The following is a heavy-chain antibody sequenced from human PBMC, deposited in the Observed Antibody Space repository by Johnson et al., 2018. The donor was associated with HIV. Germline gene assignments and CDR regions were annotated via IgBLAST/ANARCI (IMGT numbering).Heavy chain of an antibody. CDR1: GFTVSSNY. J-gene: IGHJ3*02. Sequence: QVQLVESGGGVVQPGGSLRLSCAASGFTVSSNYMSWVRQAPGKGLAWVAVMSYDGSNKYYADSVKGRFTISIDNSKNTLYLQMNSLRAEDTAVYYCARGRSSTRPSDLGSGAFDIWGQGTMVTVSS. CDR2: MSYDGSNK. D-gene: IGHD2-2*01. CDR3: ARGRSSTRPSDLGSGAFDI. V-gene: IGHV3-30*03.